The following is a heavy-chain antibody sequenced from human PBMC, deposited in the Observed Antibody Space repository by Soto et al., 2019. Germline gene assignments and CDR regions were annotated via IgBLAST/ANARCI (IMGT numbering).Heavy chain of an antibody. J-gene: IGHJ4*02. CDR1: GGSISSYY. CDR3: ARHAGYGLYYFDY. Sequence: PSGTLSLTCTVSGGSISSYYWSWIRQPPGKGLEWIGYIYYSGSTYYNPSLKSRVTISVDTSKNQFSLKLSSVTAADTAVYYCARHAGYGLYYFDYWGQGTLVTVSS. CDR2: IYYSGST. D-gene: IGHD5-18*01. V-gene: IGHV4-59*04.